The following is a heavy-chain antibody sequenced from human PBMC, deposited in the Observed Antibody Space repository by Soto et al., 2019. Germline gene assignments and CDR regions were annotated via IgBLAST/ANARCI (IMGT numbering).Heavy chain of an antibody. CDR2: IYSDGST. CDR3: ARGFSKIRALDY. CDR1: GFTVISNF. J-gene: IGHJ4*02. V-gene: IGHV3-66*01. Sequence: PGGSLRLSCAASGFTVISNFMSWVLQAPWKGLEWVSIIYSDGSTYYADSVKGRFTISRDNSKNTLYLQVNTLRAEDTAVYYCARGFSKIRALDYRGQATQVTVSS. D-gene: IGHD3-10*01.